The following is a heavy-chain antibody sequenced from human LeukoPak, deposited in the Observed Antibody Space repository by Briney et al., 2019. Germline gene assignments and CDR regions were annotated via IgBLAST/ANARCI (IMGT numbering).Heavy chain of an antibody. V-gene: IGHV3-23*01. CDR2: INGNSGTT. D-gene: IGHD6-19*01. CDR3: AKPISGGLAVTADWFHP. Sequence: GGSLRLSCTASVFAFSVYAMSWLRQPPGKGLERVSTINGNSGTTSYAASVRGRFTISRDNSKNTLYLQLNTLRADDTATYYCAKPISGGLAVTADWFHPWGQGTLVVVSS. J-gene: IGHJ5*01. CDR1: VFAFSVYA.